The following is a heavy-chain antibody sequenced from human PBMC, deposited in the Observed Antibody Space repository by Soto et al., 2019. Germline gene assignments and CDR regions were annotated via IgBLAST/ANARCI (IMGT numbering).Heavy chain of an antibody. J-gene: IGHJ4*02. CDR3: AKDPRSAAAGTGDY. CDR2: ISGSGGST. CDR1: GFTFSSYA. Sequence: QSGGSLRLSCAASGFTFSSYAMSWVRQAPGKGLEWVSAISGSGGSTYYADSVKGRFTISRDNSKNTLYLQMNSLRAEDTAVYYCAKDPRSAAAGTGDYWGQGTLVTVSS. V-gene: IGHV3-23*01. D-gene: IGHD6-13*01.